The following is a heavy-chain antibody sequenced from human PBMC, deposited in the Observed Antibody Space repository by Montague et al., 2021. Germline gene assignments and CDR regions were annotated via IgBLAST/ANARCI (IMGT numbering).Heavy chain of an antibody. CDR3: APKIAAHKAHDGFSV. CDR2: IFWDDDK. D-gene: IGHD6-13*01. V-gene: IGHV2-5*05. J-gene: IGHJ3*01. CDR1: GFSLATSGVG. Sequence: PALEKPTQTLTLTCTFSGFSLATSGVGVAWLRQPPGKALEWLALIFWDDDKRYGPSLKSRLTITKDTTKNQVVLTLTNMDPVDTATYFCAPKIAAHKAHDGFSVWGQGTVVTVSA.